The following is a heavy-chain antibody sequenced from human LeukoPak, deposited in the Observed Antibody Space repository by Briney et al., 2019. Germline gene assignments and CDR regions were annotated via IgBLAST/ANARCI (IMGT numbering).Heavy chain of an antibody. CDR3: ARGGVPGYYYDSSGYYYHYFDY. CDR2: INAGNGNT. CDR1: GYTFTSYA. D-gene: IGHD3-22*01. J-gene: IGHJ4*02. V-gene: IGHV1-3*01. Sequence: ASVKVSCKASGYTFTSYAMHWVRQAPGQRLEWMGWINAGNGNTKYSQKFQGRVIITRETSASTAYMELSSLRSEDTAVYYCARGGVPGYYYDSSGYYYHYFDYWGQGTLVTVPS.